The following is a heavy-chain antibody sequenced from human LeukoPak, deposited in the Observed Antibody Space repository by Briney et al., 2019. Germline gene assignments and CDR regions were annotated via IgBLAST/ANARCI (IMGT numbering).Heavy chain of an antibody. J-gene: IGHJ4*02. CDR1: GYTFTYYY. CDR2: INPNSGGT. CDR3: GRDGGLDY. V-gene: IGHV1-2*02. Sequence: ASVKVSCKATGYTFTYYYMHWVRQAPGQGLEWMGWINPNSGGTNYAQKFQGRVTMTRDTSISTAYMEVSRLRSDDTAVYYCGRDGGLDYWGQGTLVTVSS. D-gene: IGHD3-16*01.